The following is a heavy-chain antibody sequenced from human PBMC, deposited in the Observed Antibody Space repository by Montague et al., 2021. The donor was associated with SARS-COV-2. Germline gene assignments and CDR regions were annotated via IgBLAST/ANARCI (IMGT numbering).Heavy chain of an antibody. CDR3: SRDIEVAGLFDY. CDR2: ISISGST. CDR1: GGSISSGSYY. V-gene: IGHV4-61*02. Sequence: TLSLTCTVAGGSISSGSYYWSWIRQPAGKGLEWIGRISISGSTNYXXXLKSRVTISVDTSKNQFSLKLSSVTAADTAVYYCSRDIEVAGLFDYWGQGTLVTV. D-gene: IGHD6-19*01. J-gene: IGHJ4*02.